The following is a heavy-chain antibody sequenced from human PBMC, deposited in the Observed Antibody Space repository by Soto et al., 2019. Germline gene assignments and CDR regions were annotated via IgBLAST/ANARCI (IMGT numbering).Heavy chain of an antibody. J-gene: IGHJ6*02. Sequence: GGSLRLSCAASGFTFSSYGMHWVRQAPDKGLEWVAVIWYDGSNKYYADSVKGRFTISRDNSKNTLYLQMNSLRAEDTAVYYCARVGAAAGTPYYYYGMDVWGQGTTVTVSS. CDR2: IWYDGSNK. D-gene: IGHD6-13*01. CDR3: ARVGAAAGTPYYYYGMDV. V-gene: IGHV3-33*01. CDR1: GFTFSSYG.